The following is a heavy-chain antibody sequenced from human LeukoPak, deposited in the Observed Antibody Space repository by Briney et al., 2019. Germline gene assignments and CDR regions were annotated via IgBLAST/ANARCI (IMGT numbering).Heavy chain of an antibody. J-gene: IGHJ1*01. V-gene: IGHV1-46*01. Sequence: ASVKVSCKASGYTFTSYDMHWVRQAPGQGREWMGIINPSGGSTSYAQIFQGRVTMTRDTSTSTVYMGLSSLRSEDTAVYYCARGGSSWYRGSFQHWGQGTLVTVSS. D-gene: IGHD6-13*01. CDR3: ARGGSSWYRGSFQH. CDR1: GYTFTSYD. CDR2: INPSGGST.